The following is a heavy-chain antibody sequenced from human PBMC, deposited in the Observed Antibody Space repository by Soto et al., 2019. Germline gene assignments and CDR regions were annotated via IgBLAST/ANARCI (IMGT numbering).Heavy chain of an antibody. CDR1: GFTFSSYG. Sequence: LRLSCAASGFTFSSYGMHWVRQAPGKGLEWVAVISYDGKQTYYADSVKGRFTISKDKSKRTLFLQMNSLRVDDTAVYYCARDGWGSNWYFDLWGRGTLVTVSS. J-gene: IGHJ2*01. CDR3: ARDGWGSNWYFDL. V-gene: IGHV3-30*03. D-gene: IGHD3-16*01. CDR2: ISYDGKQT.